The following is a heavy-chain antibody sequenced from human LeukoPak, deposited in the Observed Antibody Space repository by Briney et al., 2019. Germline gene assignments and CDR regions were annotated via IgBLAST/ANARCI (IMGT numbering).Heavy chain of an antibody. Sequence: GGSLRLSCAASGFTFSSYEMNWVRQAPGKGLEWVSYISSSGSTIYYADSVKGRFTISRDNSKNTLCLQMNSLRAEDTAVYYCAKVDYGDYAHYYMDVWGKGTTVTISS. CDR2: ISSSGSTI. V-gene: IGHV3-48*03. CDR1: GFTFSSYE. J-gene: IGHJ6*03. CDR3: AKVDYGDYAHYYMDV. D-gene: IGHD4-17*01.